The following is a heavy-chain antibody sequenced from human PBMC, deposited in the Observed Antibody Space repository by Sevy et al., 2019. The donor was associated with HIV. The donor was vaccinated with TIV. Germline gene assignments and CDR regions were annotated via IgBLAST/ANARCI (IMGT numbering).Heavy chain of an antibody. CDR3: ATTKDYYDNSGYPFDY. Sequence: ASVKVSCKVSGYTLTQLSMHWVRQAPGKGLEWMGTFDPEDDKTIYGQKFQGRVTMTEDKSTDTAYMELSSLRSEDTAMFYCATTKDYYDNSGYPFDYWGQGTLVTVSS. V-gene: IGHV1-24*01. CDR1: GYTLTQLS. D-gene: IGHD3-22*01. J-gene: IGHJ4*02. CDR2: FDPEDDKT.